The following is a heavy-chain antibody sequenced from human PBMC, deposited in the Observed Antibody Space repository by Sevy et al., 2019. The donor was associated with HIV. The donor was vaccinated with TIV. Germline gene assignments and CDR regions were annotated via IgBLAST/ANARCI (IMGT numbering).Heavy chain of an antibody. V-gene: IGHV4-31*03. D-gene: IGHD4-4*01. CDR3: ASGTTATLRYDY. CDR1: GGSISSGGYY. Sequence: SETLSLTCTVSGGSISSGGYYWSWIRQHPGKGLEWIGYIYYSGSTYYNPSLKSRVTISVDTSKNQFPLKLSSVTAADTAVYYCASGTTATLRYDYWGQGTLVTVSS. CDR2: IYYSGST. J-gene: IGHJ4*02.